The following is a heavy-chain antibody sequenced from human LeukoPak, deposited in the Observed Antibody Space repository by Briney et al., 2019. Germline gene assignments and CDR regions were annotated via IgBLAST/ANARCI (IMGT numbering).Heavy chain of an antibody. Sequence: SETLSLTCTVSGGSMSNNYWSWIRQPPGRGLEWIGYIYYSGSTNYNPSLKSRVNMSVDTSKNQFSLKLNSVTAADTAVYYCARGGWSHDSWGQGTLVTVSS. J-gene: IGHJ5*02. V-gene: IGHV4-59*01. CDR2: IYYSGST. CDR1: GGSMSNNY. D-gene: IGHD6-19*01. CDR3: ARGGWSHDS.